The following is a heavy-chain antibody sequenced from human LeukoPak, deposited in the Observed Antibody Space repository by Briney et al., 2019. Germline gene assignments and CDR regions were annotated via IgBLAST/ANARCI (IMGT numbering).Heavy chain of an antibody. D-gene: IGHD3-10*01. V-gene: IGHV3-21*01. Sequence: GGSLRLSCAASGFTFSSYSMHWVRQAPGKGLEWVSSISTSSIYIYYVDSLKGRFTISRDNAKNSLYLQMNSLRVEDTGIYYCVKVAKYYYGSETYYFFEHWGQGTPVTASS. CDR2: ISTSSIYI. CDR1: GFTFSSYS. J-gene: IGHJ4*02. CDR3: VKVAKYYYGSETYYFFEH.